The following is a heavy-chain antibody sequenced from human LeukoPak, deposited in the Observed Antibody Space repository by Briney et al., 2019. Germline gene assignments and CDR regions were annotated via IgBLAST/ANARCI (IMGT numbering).Heavy chain of an antibody. CDR3: ARHGVRDCNSITCPLFDY. CDR1: GYSFTSYW. V-gene: IGHV5-51*01. CDR2: IYPGDSDI. J-gene: IGHJ4*02. Sequence: GESLKISCKGSGYSFTSYWIGWVRQMPGKGLEWMGIIYPGDSDIRYSPSFQGQVTISADKSISSAYLQWSSLKASDSAMYYCARHGVRDCNSITCPLFDYWGQGTLVTVSS. D-gene: IGHD2/OR15-2a*01.